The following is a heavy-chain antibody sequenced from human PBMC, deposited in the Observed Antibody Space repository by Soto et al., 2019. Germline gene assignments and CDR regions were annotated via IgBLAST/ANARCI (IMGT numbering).Heavy chain of an antibody. CDR3: ARDSGYDFGFRDWFDP. D-gene: IGHD5-12*01. CDR2: IYYSGST. V-gene: IGHV4-59*01. Sequence: SETLSLTCTVSGGSISSYYWSWIRQPPGKGLEWIGYIYYSGSTNYNPSLKSRVTISVDTSKNQFSLKLGSVTAADTAVYYCARDSGYDFGFRDWFDPWGQGTLVTVSS. CDR1: GGSISSYY. J-gene: IGHJ5*02.